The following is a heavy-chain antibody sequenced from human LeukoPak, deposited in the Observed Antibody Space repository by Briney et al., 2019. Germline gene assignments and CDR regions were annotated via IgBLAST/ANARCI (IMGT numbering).Heavy chain of an antibody. CDR2: IYYSGST. J-gene: IGHJ5*02. CDR3: ARVEQQLVLS. D-gene: IGHD6-13*01. CDR1: GGSISSYY. Sequence: SETLSLTCTVSGGSISSYYWSWIRQPPGKGLEWIGYIYYSGSTNYNPSLKSRVTISVDTSKNQFSPKLSSVTAADTAVYYCARVEQQLVLSWGQGTLVTVSS. V-gene: IGHV4-59*01.